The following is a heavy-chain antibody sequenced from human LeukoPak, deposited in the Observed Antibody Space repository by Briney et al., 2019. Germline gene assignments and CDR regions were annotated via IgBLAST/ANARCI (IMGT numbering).Heavy chain of an antibody. D-gene: IGHD3-22*01. CDR1: GGTFSSYA. CDR2: IIPIFGTA. V-gene: IGHV1-69*06. CDR3: ARARSAYDIYYFDY. Sequence: EASVKVSCKASGGTFSSYAISWVRQAPGQGLEWMGGIIPIFGTANYAQKFQGRVTITADKSTSTAYMELSSLRSEDTAVYYCARARSAYDIYYFDYWGQGTLVTVSS. J-gene: IGHJ4*02.